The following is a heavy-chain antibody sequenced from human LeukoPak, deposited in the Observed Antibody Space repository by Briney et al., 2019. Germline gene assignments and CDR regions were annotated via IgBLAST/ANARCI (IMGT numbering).Heavy chain of an antibody. CDR2: MYYSGST. CDR3: ARHRGYYYYYMDV. CDR1: GGSISSNSYY. V-gene: IGHV4-39*01. Sequence: SSGTLSLTCTVSGGSISSNSYYWGWIRQPPGKGLEWIGSMYYSGSTYYNPSLKSRVTISVDTSKNQFSLKLSSVTAADTAVYYCARHRGYYYYYMDVWGKGTTVTISS. J-gene: IGHJ6*03.